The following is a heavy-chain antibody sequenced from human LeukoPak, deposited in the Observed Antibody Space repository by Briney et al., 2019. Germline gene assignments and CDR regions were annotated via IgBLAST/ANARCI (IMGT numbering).Heavy chain of an antibody. CDR1: GFTFSSYS. CDR3: TTRSGFWSGSDY. CDR2: IKRKTDAGTT. J-gene: IGHJ4*02. Sequence: GGSLRLSCVASGFTFSSYSMSWVRQAPGKGLEWVGRIKRKTDAGTTDYAAPVKGRFTISRDDSKNTLYLQMNSLKTEDTAVYYCTTRSGFWSGSDYWGQGTLVTVSS. D-gene: IGHD3-3*01. V-gene: IGHV3-15*01.